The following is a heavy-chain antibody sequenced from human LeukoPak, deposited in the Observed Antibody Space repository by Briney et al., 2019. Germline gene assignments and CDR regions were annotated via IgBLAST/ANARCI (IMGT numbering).Heavy chain of an antibody. Sequence: GASVKVSCKASGYTFTSYYMHWVRQAPGQGLEWMGIINPSGGSTSYAQKFQGRVTMTRDTSTSTVYMELSSLRSEDTAVYYCARGLSVPAAIYYFQHWGQGTLVTVSS. CDR2: INPSGGST. CDR1: GYTFTSYY. J-gene: IGHJ1*01. V-gene: IGHV1-46*01. D-gene: IGHD2-2*01. CDR3: ARGLSVPAAIYYFQH.